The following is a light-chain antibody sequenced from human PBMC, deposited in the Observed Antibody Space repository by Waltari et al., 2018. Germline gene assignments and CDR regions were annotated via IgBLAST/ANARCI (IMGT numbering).Light chain of an antibody. Sequence: EIVLTQSPGTLSLSPGDSATLSCRASQSIGTYLTWYHQRPGQAPRLLIYHASSRATGIPDRFSGSGSGTDFSLTINRLEPEDFAVYYCQMYVKLPVTFGQGTKVELK. J-gene: IGKJ1*01. V-gene: IGKV3-20*01. CDR1: QSIGTY. CDR3: QMYVKLPVT. CDR2: HAS.